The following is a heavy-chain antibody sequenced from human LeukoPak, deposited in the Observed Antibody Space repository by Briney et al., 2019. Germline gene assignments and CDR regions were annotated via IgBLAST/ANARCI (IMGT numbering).Heavy chain of an antibody. CDR1: GYTFTGYY. D-gene: IGHD3-3*01. V-gene: IGHV1-2*02. CDR2: INPNSGGT. Sequence: GASVKVSCKASGYTFTGYYMHWVRQAPGQGLEWMGWINPNSGGTNYAQKFQGRVTMTRDTSISTAYMELSRLRSDDTAVYYCARVGSSITIFEGFDYWGQGTLVTVSS. CDR3: ARVGSSITIFEGFDY. J-gene: IGHJ4*02.